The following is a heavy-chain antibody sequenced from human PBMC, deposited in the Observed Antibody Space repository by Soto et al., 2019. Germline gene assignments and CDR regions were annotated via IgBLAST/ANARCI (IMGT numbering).Heavy chain of an antibody. D-gene: IGHD1-1*01. CDR2: FYDIGST. CDR3: ARGPRQLGRSYYYGMDV. V-gene: IGHV4-31*03. Sequence: SETLSLTCIVSGGSISSGVFYWSWFRHHPGKGLEWIGFFYDIGSTYYNASLKSRLTISVDRSNNQFSLKLTSVTAADTAVYYCARGPRQLGRSYYYGMDVWGPGTTVTFYS. J-gene: IGHJ6*02. CDR1: GGSISSGVFY.